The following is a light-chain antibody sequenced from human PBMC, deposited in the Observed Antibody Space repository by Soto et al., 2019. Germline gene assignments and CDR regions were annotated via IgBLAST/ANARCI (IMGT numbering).Light chain of an antibody. J-gene: IGLJ1*01. V-gene: IGLV2-23*01. CDR3: CSYAGTNTFV. CDR1: SSDVGSYNL. Sequence: QSALTQPASVSGSPGQSITISCTGTSSDVGSYNLVSWYQQHPGKAPKLMIYEGNKRPSGVSNRFSGSKSANTASLTISGLQPEDEADYYCCSYAGTNTFVFGTGTQLTVL. CDR2: EGN.